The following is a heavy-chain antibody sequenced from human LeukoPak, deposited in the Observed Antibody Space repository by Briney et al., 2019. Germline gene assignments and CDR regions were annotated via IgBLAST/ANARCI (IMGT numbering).Heavy chain of an antibody. Sequence: PGGSLRLSCAASGFTFSSYAMHWVRQAPGKGLEWVAVISYDGSNKYYADSVKGRFTISRDNSKNTLYLQMNSLRAEDTAVYYCAREVEDSSGYYHHNAFDIWGQGTMVTVSS. CDR2: ISYDGSNK. D-gene: IGHD3-22*01. CDR1: GFTFSSYA. V-gene: IGHV3-30*04. J-gene: IGHJ3*02. CDR3: AREVEDSSGYYHHNAFDI.